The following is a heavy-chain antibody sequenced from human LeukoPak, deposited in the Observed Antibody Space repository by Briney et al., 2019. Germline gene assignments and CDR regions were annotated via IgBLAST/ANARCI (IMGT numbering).Heavy chain of an antibody. CDR2: IVVGSGST. D-gene: IGHD3-16*01. V-gene: IGHV1-58*02. CDR3: AAHPGLGESDPDY. Sequence: ASVKVSCKASGFTFTSSAMQWVRQARGQRLEWIGGIVVGSGSTNYAQKFQERVTITRDMSTSTAYMELSSLRSEDTAVYYCAAHPGLGESDPDYSGQGTLVTVSS. CDR1: GFTFTSSA. J-gene: IGHJ4*02.